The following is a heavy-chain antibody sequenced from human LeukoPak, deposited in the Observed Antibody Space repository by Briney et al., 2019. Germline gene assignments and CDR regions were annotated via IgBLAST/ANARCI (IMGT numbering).Heavy chain of an antibody. CDR2: IRYDGSNQ. CDR1: GFTFSNYG. CDR3: ARDLSSSWSPGV. J-gene: IGHJ3*01. Sequence: GGSLRLSCITSGFTFSNYGFHWVRQAPGKGLEWTAAIRYDGSNQYYPDSVKGRFTISRDNSKNTIYLQMNSLRIEDTAMYYCARDLSSSWSPGVWGQGTMVSVSS. D-gene: IGHD6-13*01. V-gene: IGHV3-33*01.